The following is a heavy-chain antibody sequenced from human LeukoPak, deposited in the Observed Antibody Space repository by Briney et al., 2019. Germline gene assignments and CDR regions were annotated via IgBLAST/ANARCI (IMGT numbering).Heavy chain of an antibody. CDR1: GGTFSIYA. CDR2: IIPIFGTA. D-gene: IGHD2-2*01. CDR3: AREVVPAAPDAFDI. V-gene: IGHV1-69*05. Sequence: SVKVSCKSSGGTFSIYAISWVRQAPGQGLEWMGGIIPIFGTANYAQKFQGRVTITTDESTSTAYMELSSLRSEDTAVYYCAREVVPAAPDAFDIWGQGTMVTVSS. J-gene: IGHJ3*02.